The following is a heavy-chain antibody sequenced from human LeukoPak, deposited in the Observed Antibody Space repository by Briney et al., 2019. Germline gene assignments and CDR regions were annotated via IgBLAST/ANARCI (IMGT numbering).Heavy chain of an antibody. D-gene: IGHD6-25*01. CDR1: GFPFSSYA. CDR2: IGRSGSAI. V-gene: IGHV3-48*03. J-gene: IGHJ4*02. Sequence: GGSLRLSCSASGFPFSSYAMHWVRQAPGKGLEWLSYIGRSGSAIHYADSVKGRFTISRDNAENSLYLQMNSLRAEDTAVYYCARDGTPHYTTGWVFFDYWGQGTLVTVSS. CDR3: ARDGTPHYTTGWVFFDY.